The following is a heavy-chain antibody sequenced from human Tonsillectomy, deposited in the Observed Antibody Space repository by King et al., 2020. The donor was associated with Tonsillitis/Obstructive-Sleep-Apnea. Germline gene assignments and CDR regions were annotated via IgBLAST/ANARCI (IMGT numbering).Heavy chain of an antibody. D-gene: IGHD5-12*01. CDR1: GFTVSSNY. V-gene: IGHV3-53*01. CDR2: IYIDGST. CDR3: ARAGNSGYIGYFDY. J-gene: IGHJ4*02. Sequence: VQLVESGGGLIQPGGSLRLSCAVSGFTVSSNYMSWVRQAPGNGLEWVSAIYIDGSTYYADSVMGRFTISRDNSKNTLDLQMNRLRADDTAVYYCARAGNSGYIGYFDYWGQGTLVTVSS.